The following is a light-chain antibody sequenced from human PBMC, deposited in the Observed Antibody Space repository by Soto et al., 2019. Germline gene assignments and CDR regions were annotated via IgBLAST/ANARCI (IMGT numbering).Light chain of an antibody. J-gene: IGKJ4*01. CDR1: QGIRND. CDR3: VQDYDYPLT. CDR2: AAS. V-gene: IGKV1-6*01. Sequence: AIQMTQSPSSLSASVGDRVTITCRASQGIRNDLGWYQQKPGKAPKLLIYAASTLQSGVPSRFRGSGSGTDLTLTIGSLQPEDFETYYCVQDYDYPLTFGGGTKVEIK.